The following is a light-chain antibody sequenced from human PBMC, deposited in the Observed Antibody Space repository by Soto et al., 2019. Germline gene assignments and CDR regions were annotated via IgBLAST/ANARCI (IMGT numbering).Light chain of an antibody. CDR2: GVN. Sequence: QSALTQHRPVSGSPGQSLTISCTGTNSDVDDYRYVSWYQQFPGKAPKLVIYGVNQRPSGVPNRFSASNSDNTASLTISGLQAEDDADYYCCSYVTTPEIFGTGNKLTVL. V-gene: IGLV2-11*01. J-gene: IGLJ1*01. CDR3: CSYVTTPEI. CDR1: NSDVDDYRY.